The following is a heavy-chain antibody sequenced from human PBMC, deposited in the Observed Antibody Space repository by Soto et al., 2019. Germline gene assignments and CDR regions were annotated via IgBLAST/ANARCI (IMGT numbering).Heavy chain of an antibody. J-gene: IGHJ5*02. V-gene: IGHV1-69*12. D-gene: IGHD3-10*01. CDR1: GGTFSSYA. CDR3: ARDGPPMVRGVSNWFDH. CDR2: IIPIFGTA. Sequence: QVQLVQSGAEVKKPGSSVKVSCKASGGTFSSYAISWVRQAPGQGLEWMGGIIPIFGTANYAQKFQGRVTITADESTSTAYMELSSLRSEDTAVYYCARDGPPMVRGVSNWFDHWGQGTLVTVSS.